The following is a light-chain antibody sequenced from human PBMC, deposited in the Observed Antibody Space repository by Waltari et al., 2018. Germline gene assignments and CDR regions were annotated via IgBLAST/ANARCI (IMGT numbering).Light chain of an antibody. CDR3: QTGGHGTWV. Sequence: LVLTQSPSASASLGASVKLTCTLSRGYSSNVIAWLQQQPGKGPRDLMKVNSDGSHRKGDDIPDRFSASNSGTECYLTISSLQSEDEADYYCQTGGHGTWVFGGGTKLTVL. V-gene: IGLV4-69*01. CDR2: VNSDGSH. J-gene: IGLJ3*02. CDR1: RGYSSNV.